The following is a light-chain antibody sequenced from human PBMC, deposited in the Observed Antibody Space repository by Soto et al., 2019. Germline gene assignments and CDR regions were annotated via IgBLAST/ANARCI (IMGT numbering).Light chain of an antibody. CDR3: QQYNNWPPI. V-gene: IGKV3-15*01. CDR1: QTINNN. J-gene: IGKJ5*01. Sequence: VMTQAPATLSVSPGERATLSCRASQTINNNVAWYQLKDGQVPSLPIYGASTRAADVPARFSGGGSGTEFTLTISSLQSEDFAVYYCQQYNNWPPIFGQGTRLEIK. CDR2: GAS.